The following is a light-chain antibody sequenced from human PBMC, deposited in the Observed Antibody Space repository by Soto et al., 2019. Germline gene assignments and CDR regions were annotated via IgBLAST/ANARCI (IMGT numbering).Light chain of an antibody. CDR1: SSNIGAVYD. CDR3: QSYDSTLRGLVA. Sequence: QSVLTQPPSVSGAPGQRVTISCTGSSSNIGAVYDVHWYQHLPGTAPKLLIYGNSNRPSGVPDRFSGSKSGTSASLAITGLQAEDEADYYCQSYDSTLRGLVAFGGGTKLTVL. CDR2: GNS. J-gene: IGLJ2*01. V-gene: IGLV1-40*01.